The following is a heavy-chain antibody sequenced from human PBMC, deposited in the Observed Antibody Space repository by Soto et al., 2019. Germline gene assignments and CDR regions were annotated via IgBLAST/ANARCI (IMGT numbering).Heavy chain of an antibody. CDR3: ARDGGDNLNVYCCGYYYNYMDV. CDR2: INPNSGGT. V-gene: IGHV1-2*04. D-gene: IGHD1-20*01. J-gene: IGHJ6*03. Sequence: ASVKVSCKASGYTFTGYYMHWVRQAPGQGLEWMGWINPNSGGTNYAQKFQGWVTMTRDTSISTAYMELSRLRSDDTAVYYCARDGGDNLNVYCCGYYYNYMDVWDKGTTVTVSS. CDR1: GYTFTGYY.